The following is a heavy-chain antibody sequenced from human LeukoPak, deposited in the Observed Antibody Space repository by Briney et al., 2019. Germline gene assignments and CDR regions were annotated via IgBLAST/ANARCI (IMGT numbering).Heavy chain of an antibody. J-gene: IGHJ4*02. CDR1: AGSFSGYY. Sequence: PSETLSLTCAVYAGSFSGYYWSWIRQPPGKGLEWIGYSFFSGSTNYNPSLKSRVTISLDTSKNQFSLRLNSVTAADTAVYYCARGGLSSGWYGWGQGTLVTVSS. V-gene: IGHV4-59*01. CDR3: ARGGLSSGWYG. CDR2: SFFSGST. D-gene: IGHD6-19*01.